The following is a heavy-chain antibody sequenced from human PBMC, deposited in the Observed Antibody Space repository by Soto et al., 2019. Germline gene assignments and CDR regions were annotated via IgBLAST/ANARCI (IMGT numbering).Heavy chain of an antibody. V-gene: IGHV4-39*01. Sequence: QLQLQESGPGLVKPSETLSLTCTVSGGSISSSSYYWGWIRQPPGKGLEWIGSIYYSGSTYYNPSITSRVTISVDTSKNQCSLKLSSVTAADTAVYYCARIRITIFGVVIDAFDIWGQGTMVTVSS. CDR3: ARIRITIFGVVIDAFDI. J-gene: IGHJ3*02. CDR2: IYYSGST. CDR1: GGSISSSSYY. D-gene: IGHD3-3*01.